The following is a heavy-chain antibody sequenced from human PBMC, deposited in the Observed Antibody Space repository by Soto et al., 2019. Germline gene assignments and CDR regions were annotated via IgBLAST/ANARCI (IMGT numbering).Heavy chain of an antibody. V-gene: IGHV1-69*04. Sequence: SVKVSCKASGGTFSSYTISWVRQAPGQGLEWMGRIIPILGIANYAQKFHGRVTITADKSTSTAYMELSSLRSEDTAVYYCARDSSGVGATRAFDIWCQGTMVTVSS. CDR1: GGTFSSYT. CDR3: ARDSSGVGATRAFDI. J-gene: IGHJ3*02. CDR2: IIPILGIA. D-gene: IGHD1-26*01.